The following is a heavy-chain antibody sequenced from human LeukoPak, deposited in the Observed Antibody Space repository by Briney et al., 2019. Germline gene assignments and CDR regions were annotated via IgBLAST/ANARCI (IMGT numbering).Heavy chain of an antibody. D-gene: IGHD4-23*01. Sequence: SETLTLICDLRGGSFYGFCCSYIDQPPGQGLEWIGEINHRGSTNYNPSLKSRVTISVDTSKNQFPLKLSSVTAADTAVYYCARRYRILGVTRNCQYWGQGTLVTVSS. CDR1: GGSFYGFC. CDR2: INHRGST. V-gene: IGHV4-34*01. J-gene: IGHJ4*02. CDR3: ARRYRILGVTRNCQY.